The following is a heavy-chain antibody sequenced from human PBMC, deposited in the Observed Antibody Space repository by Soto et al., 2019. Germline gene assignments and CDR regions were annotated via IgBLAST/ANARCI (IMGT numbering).Heavy chain of an antibody. D-gene: IGHD1-26*01. V-gene: IGHV3-48*02. J-gene: IGHJ4*02. CDR1: GFTFSSYS. CDR3: ARVSRWDDKNFD. Sequence: EVQLVESGGGLVQPGGSLRLSCAASGFTFSSYSMNWVRQAPGKGLEWVSCIGTSSSTIYYADSVKGRFTISRDNAKNSLYLQMNSLRDKDTAVYYCARVSRWDDKNFDWGQGTLVTVSS. CDR2: IGTSSSTI.